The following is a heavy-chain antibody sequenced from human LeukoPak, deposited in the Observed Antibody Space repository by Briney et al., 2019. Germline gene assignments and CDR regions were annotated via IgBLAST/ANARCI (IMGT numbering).Heavy chain of an antibody. J-gene: IGHJ4*02. Sequence: PGGSLRLSCAASGFTFSTYWMNWVRQAPGKGLEWVAFIRYDGSNKYYADSVKGRFTISRDNSKNTLYLQMNSLRAEDTAVYYCAKDLRDYYDSSGQPDWGQGTLVTVSS. CDR1: GFTFSTYW. CDR3: AKDLRDYYDSSGQPD. CDR2: IRYDGSNK. D-gene: IGHD3-22*01. V-gene: IGHV3-30*02.